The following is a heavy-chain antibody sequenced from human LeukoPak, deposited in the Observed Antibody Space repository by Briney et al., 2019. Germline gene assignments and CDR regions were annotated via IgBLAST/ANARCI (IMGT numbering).Heavy chain of an antibody. CDR3: ARDLNLPDAFDV. Sequence: GGSLRLSCAASGFTFSAYGMHWVRQAPGKGREWVAVVWYDGGNKYYADSVKGRFTVSRDNSKNTLYLQMNSLRVEDTALYYCARDLNLPDAFDVWGQGTMVTVSS. D-gene: IGHD1-14*01. CDR1: GFTFSAYG. J-gene: IGHJ3*01. V-gene: IGHV3-33*01. CDR2: VWYDGGNK.